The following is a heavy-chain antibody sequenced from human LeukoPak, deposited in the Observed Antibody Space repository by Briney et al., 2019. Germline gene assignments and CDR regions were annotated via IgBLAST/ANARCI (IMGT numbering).Heavy chain of an antibody. J-gene: IGHJ4*02. CDR1: GSTFSRLA. CDR2: ISASGP. D-gene: IGHD3-22*01. V-gene: IGHV3-23*01. Sequence: GGSLRLSCAASGSTFSRLAMTWVRQAPGKGLEWVSTISASGPYYADAVRGRFTISRDNSRNTLSLQMDSLRAEDTAVYYCAKDHESDGYPCLDHWGLGTLVTVSS. CDR3: AKDHESDGYPCLDH.